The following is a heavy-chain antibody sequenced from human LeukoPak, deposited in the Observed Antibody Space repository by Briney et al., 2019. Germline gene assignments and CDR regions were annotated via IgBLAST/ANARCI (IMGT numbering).Heavy chain of an antibody. J-gene: IGHJ4*02. Sequence: GGSLRLSCAASGFSFSSHGMSWVRQAPGKGLDWVANIKQDGSDKYYVDSVKGRFTISRDNAKNSLYLQMNSLRAEDTAVYYCANYGDHGGIDYWGQGTLVIVSS. CDR1: GFSFSSHG. D-gene: IGHD4-17*01. V-gene: IGHV3-7*01. CDR2: IKQDGSDK. CDR3: ANYGDHGGIDY.